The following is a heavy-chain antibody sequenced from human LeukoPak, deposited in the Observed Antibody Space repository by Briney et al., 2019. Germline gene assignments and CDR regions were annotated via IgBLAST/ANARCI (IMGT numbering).Heavy chain of an antibody. CDR3: ARERYDYVWGSYRYFFDY. J-gene: IGHJ4*02. V-gene: IGHV3-11*01. D-gene: IGHD3-16*02. CDR1: GFTFSDYY. Sequence: GGSPRLSCAASGFTFSDYYMSWIRQAPGKGLEWVSYISSSGTTIYYADSVKGRFTISRDNAKNSLYLQMNSLRAEDTAVYYCARERYDYVWGSYRYFFDYWGQGTLVTVSS. CDR2: ISSSGTTI.